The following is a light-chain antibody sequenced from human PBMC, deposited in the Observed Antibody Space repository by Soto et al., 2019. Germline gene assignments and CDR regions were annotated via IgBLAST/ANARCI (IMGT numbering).Light chain of an antibody. Sequence: DIQMTQSPSTLSASVGDRVTITCRASQSISSWLAWYQQKPGKAPKLLIYKASSLESGVPSRFSGSGSGTEFTLTISSLQPDDFAVYYCQQYNNWSTFGQGTKVDIK. CDR2: KAS. V-gene: IGKV1-5*03. CDR1: QSISSW. J-gene: IGKJ1*01. CDR3: QQYNNWST.